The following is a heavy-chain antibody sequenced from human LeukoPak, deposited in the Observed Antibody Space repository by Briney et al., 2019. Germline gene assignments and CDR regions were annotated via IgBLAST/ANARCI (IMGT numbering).Heavy chain of an antibody. Sequence: GGSLRLSCAASGFTFSSYWMYWVRQTPGKGLEWMANIKQDGSEKYYVDSVKGRFTISRDNAKNSLDLQMNSLRAEDTAVYYCARRQWLAPDSWGQGTLVTVSS. CDR1: GFTFSSYW. CDR2: IKQDGSEK. V-gene: IGHV3-7*04. D-gene: IGHD6-19*01. J-gene: IGHJ4*02. CDR3: ARRQWLAPDS.